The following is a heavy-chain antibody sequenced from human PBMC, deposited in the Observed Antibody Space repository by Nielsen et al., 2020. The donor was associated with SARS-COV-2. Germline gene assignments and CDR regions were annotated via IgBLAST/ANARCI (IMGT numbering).Heavy chain of an antibody. CDR1: GFTFSSYG. Sequence: GESLKISCAASGFTFSSYGMHWVRQAPGKGLEWVAVISNDGSNKYYADSVKGRFTISRDNSKNTLYLQMNSLRAEDTAVYYCAKDGGAFDIWGQGTMVTVSS. CDR3: AKDGGAFDI. CDR2: ISNDGSNK. V-gene: IGHV3-30*18. J-gene: IGHJ3*02.